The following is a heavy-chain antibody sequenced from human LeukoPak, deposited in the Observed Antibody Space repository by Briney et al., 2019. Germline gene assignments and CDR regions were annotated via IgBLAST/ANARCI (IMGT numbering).Heavy chain of an antibody. CDR1: GGSISSYY. D-gene: IGHD3-22*01. Sequence: SETLSLTCTVSGGSISSYYWSWIRQPAGKGLEWIGRIYTSGSTNYNPSLKSRVTMSVDTSKNQFSLKLSSVTAADTAVYYCAGDPPHYYDSSGYYYEDAFDIWGQGTMVTVSS. J-gene: IGHJ3*02. CDR3: AGDPPHYYDSSGYYYEDAFDI. CDR2: IYTSGST. V-gene: IGHV4-4*07.